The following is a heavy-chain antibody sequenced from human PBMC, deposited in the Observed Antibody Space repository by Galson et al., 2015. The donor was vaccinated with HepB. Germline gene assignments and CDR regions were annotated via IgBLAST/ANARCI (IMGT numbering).Heavy chain of an antibody. V-gene: IGHV1-46*03. CDR3: ARPINYDSSGYYYANGMDV. D-gene: IGHD3-22*01. CDR2: INPSGGST. CDR1: GYTFTSYY. J-gene: IGHJ6*02. Sequence: SVKVSCKASGYTFTSYYMHWVRQAPGQGLEWMGIINPSGGSTSYAQKFQSRVTMTRDTSTSTVYMELSSLRSEDTAVYYCARPINYDSSGYYYANGMDVWGQGTTVTVSS.